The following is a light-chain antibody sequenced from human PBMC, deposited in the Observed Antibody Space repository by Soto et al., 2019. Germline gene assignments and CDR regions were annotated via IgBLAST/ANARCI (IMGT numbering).Light chain of an antibody. J-gene: IGKJ5*01. Sequence: EIVLTQSPGTLSLSPGERATLSCRASQSVSRSYLAWYQQKPGEAPRLLIYGASNRATGIPDRFSGSGSGTDFTLTISRLEPEDSAVYYCQQYGTSGTFGQGTRLEIK. CDR1: QSVSRSY. CDR3: QQYGTSGT. V-gene: IGKV3-20*01. CDR2: GAS.